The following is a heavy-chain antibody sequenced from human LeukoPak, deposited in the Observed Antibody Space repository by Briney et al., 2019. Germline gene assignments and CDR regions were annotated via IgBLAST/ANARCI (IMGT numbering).Heavy chain of an antibody. J-gene: IGHJ5*02. D-gene: IGHD3-16*01. Sequence: SETLSLTCTVSGGSISSGDYYWSWIRQPPGKGLEWIGYIYYSGSTYYNPSLKSRVTISVDTSKNQFSLKLSSVTAADTAVYYCAREIYGDYVLFDPWGQGTLVTVSS. CDR1: GGSISSGDYY. V-gene: IGHV4-30-4*01. CDR2: IYYSGST. CDR3: AREIYGDYVLFDP.